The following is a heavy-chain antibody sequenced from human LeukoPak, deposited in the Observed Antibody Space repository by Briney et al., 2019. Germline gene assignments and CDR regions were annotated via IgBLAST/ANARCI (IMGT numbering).Heavy chain of an antibody. CDR2: INPNSGGT. J-gene: IGHJ6*02. V-gene: IGHV1-2*06. CDR3: ARDSSDPYYGMDV. Sequence: ASVKVSCKASGYTFTVYYMHWVRQAPGQGLEWMGRINPNSGGTNYAQKFQGRVTMTRDTSISTAHMELSRLRSDDTAIYYCARDSSDPYYGMDVWGQGPRSPSL. D-gene: IGHD3-10*01. CDR1: GYTFTVYY.